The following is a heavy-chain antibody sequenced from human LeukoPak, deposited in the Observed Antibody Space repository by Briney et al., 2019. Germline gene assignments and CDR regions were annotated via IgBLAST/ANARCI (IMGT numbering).Heavy chain of an antibody. CDR1: GFPFSSYG. D-gene: IGHD5-24*01. Sequence: GGSLRLSCVASGFPFSSYGMHWVRQAPGKGLEWVAVIWSVGGAEYYADSVKGRFTISRDNAKNSLYLQMNSLRVEDTAVYYCAKEGRSLQTYWGQGTLVTVSS. CDR3: AKEGRSLQTY. V-gene: IGHV3-33*03. J-gene: IGHJ4*02. CDR2: IWSVGGAE.